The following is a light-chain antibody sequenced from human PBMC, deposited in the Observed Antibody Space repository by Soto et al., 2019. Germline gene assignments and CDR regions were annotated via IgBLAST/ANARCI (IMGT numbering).Light chain of an antibody. CDR1: QGISSY. CDR2: AAS. CDR3: LQANRVPLS. J-gene: IGKJ5*01. Sequence: IQLTQSPSSLSASVGDKVTITCRASQGISSYLAWYQQKPGKAPKLLIYAASTLQSGVPSRFSGSGSGTDFTLTISSLQPEDFAIYYCLQANRVPLSFGQGTRLEIK. V-gene: IGKV1-9*01.